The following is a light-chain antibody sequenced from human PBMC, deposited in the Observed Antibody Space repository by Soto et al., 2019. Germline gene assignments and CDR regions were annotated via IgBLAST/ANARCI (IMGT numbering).Light chain of an antibody. CDR3: QQYNSFSYT. CDR2: QAS. J-gene: IGKJ4*01. Sequence: DIQMTQSPSTLSASVGDRVIITCRASQSISSWLAWYQQKPGKAPKLLIYQASRLESGVPSRFSGSGSGTEFTLTISSLQPDDFATYYCQQYNSFSYTFGGGTKVDIK. CDR1: QSISSW. V-gene: IGKV1-5*03.